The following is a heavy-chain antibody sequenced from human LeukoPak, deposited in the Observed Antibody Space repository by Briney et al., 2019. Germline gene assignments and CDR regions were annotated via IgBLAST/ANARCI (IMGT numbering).Heavy chain of an antibody. J-gene: IGHJ3*02. V-gene: IGHV4-34*01. CDR3: ARQTVAYSSGWWADAFDI. Sequence: SETLSLTCAVYGGSFNGYYWTWIRQPPGKGLEWIGEINHSGSTDYNPSLKSRVTISVDTSKNQFSLKLNSVTAADTAVYYCARQTVAYSSGWWADAFDIWGQGTMVTVSS. CDR1: GGSFNGYY. D-gene: IGHD6-19*01. CDR2: INHSGST.